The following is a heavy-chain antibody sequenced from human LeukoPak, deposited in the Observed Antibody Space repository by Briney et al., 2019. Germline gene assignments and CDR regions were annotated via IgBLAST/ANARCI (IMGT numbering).Heavy chain of an antibody. Sequence: GGSLRLSCAASGFTFSSYWMSWVRQAPGKGLEWVANIKQDGSEKYYVDSVKGRFTISRDNAKNSLYLQMNSLRAEDTAVYYCARVAGHGSRITMIVVVANTYYWGQGTLVTVSS. V-gene: IGHV3-7*01. D-gene: IGHD3-22*01. J-gene: IGHJ4*02. CDR1: GFTFSSYW. CDR2: IKQDGSEK. CDR3: ARVAGHGSRITMIVVVANTYY.